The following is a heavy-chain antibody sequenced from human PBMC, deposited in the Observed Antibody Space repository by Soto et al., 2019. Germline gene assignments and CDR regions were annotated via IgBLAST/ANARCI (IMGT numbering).Heavy chain of an antibody. J-gene: IGHJ4*02. D-gene: IGHD6-13*01. CDR3: ARDYGYSSSWSPSFDY. Sequence: VGSLRLSCAASGFAFSSYAMNWVRQAPGKGLEWVSYITSSSSTVSYADSVKGRFTISRDNAKNSLYLQMSSLRDDDTAVYYCARDYGYSSSWSPSFDYWGQGSLVTVSS. CDR2: ITSSSSTV. V-gene: IGHV3-48*02. CDR1: GFAFSSYA.